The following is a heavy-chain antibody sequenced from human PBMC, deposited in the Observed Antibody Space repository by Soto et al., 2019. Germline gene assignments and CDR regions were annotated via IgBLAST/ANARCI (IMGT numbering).Heavy chain of an antibody. D-gene: IGHD3-22*01. CDR1: GFTFSSDG. CDR2: IAYDGSNK. CDR3: AKAEGYYYGYFDY. Sequence: LRLSCAASGFTFSSDGMHWVRQAPGKGLEWVAVIAYDGSNKYYADSVEGRFTISRDNAKNTLYLQMNSLRAEDTAVYYCAKAEGYYYGYFDYWGQGTLLTVSS. V-gene: IGHV3-30*18. J-gene: IGHJ4*02.